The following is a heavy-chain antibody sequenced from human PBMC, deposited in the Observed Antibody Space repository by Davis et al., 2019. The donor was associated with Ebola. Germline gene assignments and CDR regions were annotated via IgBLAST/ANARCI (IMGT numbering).Heavy chain of an antibody. CDR2: ISYDGSNK. J-gene: IGHJ4*02. V-gene: IGHV3-30-3*01. CDR3: ANYCSGGSCYGGFDY. Sequence: PGGSLRLSCAASGFTFSSYAMHWVRQAPGKGLEWVAVISYDGSNKYYADSVKGRFTISRDNSKTTLYLQMNSLRAEDTAVYYCANYCSGGSCYGGFDYWGQGTLVTVSS. CDR1: GFTFSSYA. D-gene: IGHD2-15*01.